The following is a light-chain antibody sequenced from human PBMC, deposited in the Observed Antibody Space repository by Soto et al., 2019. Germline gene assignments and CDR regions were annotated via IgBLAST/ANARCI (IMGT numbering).Light chain of an antibody. Sequence: SYELTQPLSVSVALGQTARIPCGGNNIGNKNVHWFQQRPGQAPVLVIYRDTNRPSGISERFSGSNSGKTATLTITGAQGADEADYYCQVWDTSAVFGGGTKVTVL. CDR1: NIGNKN. CDR2: RDT. CDR3: QVWDTSAV. V-gene: IGLV3-9*01. J-gene: IGLJ3*02.